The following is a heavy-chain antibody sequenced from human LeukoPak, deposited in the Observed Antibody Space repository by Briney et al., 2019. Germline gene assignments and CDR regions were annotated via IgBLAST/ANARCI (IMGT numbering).Heavy chain of an antibody. CDR3: ASARQWYYYGPGPTDNWFDP. V-gene: IGHV4-30-4*01. CDR2: IYYSGST. D-gene: IGHD3-10*01. CDR1: GXSISSGDYY. Sequence: PSQTLSLTCTVSGXSISSGDYYWSWIRQPPGKGLEWIGYIYYSGSTYYNPSLKSRVTISVDTSKNQFSLKLSSVTAADTAVYYCASARQWYYYGPGPTDNWFDPWGQGTLVTVFS. J-gene: IGHJ5*02.